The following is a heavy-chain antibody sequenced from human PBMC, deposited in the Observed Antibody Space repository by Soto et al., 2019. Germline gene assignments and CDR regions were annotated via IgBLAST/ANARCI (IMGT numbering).Heavy chain of an antibody. V-gene: IGHV1-69*13. CDR1: GGTFSSYA. CDR3: ATKFMVEAESTGIDV. Sequence: SVKVSCKASGGTFSSYAISWVRQAPGQGLEWMGGIIPIFGTANYAQKFQGRVTITADESTSTAYMELSSLRSEDTAVYYCATKFMVEAESTGIDVWGQRTTLTVSS. J-gene: IGHJ6*02. CDR2: IIPIFGTA. D-gene: IGHD3-10*01.